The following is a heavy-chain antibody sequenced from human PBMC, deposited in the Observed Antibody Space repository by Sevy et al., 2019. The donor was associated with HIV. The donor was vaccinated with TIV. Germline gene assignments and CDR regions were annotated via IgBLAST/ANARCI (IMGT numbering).Heavy chain of an antibody. D-gene: IGHD4-17*01. CDR2: ISAYNGNT. CDR3: ARSAFATVVTPGDY. J-gene: IGHJ4*02. CDR1: GYTFTSYG. Sequence: ASVKVSCKASGYTFTSYGISWVRQAPGQGLEWMGWISAYNGNTNYAQKLQGRVTMTTDTSTSTAYMELRSLRSDDTAVYDCARSAFATVVTPGDYWGQGTLVTVSS. V-gene: IGHV1-18*01.